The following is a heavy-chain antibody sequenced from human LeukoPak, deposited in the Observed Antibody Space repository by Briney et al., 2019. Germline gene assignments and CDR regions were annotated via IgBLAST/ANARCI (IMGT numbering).Heavy chain of an antibody. CDR1: GGSFSSYS. CDR2: IIEKGNA. Sequence: KPSETLSLTCALHGGSFSSYSWSWTWIRQTPEKGLEWIGEIIEKGNANYNPSLKSRVTIDLDTSKNQFSLKLTSMTAADTAMYYCARGYYPPRWYFDLWGRGTLVTVSS. J-gene: IGHJ2*01. V-gene: IGHV4-34*12. D-gene: IGHD2-21*01. CDR3: ARGYYPPRWYFDL.